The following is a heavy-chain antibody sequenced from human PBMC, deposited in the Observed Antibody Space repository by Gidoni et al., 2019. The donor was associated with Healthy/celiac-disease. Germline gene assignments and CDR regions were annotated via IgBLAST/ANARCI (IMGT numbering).Heavy chain of an antibody. Sequence: QLQLQESGPGLVKPSETLSLTCTVSGGSISSSSYYWGWIRQPPGKGLEWIGSTYYSGSTYYNPSLKSRVTISVDTSKNQFSLKLSSVTAADTAVYYCARGGYHDYGDYLGYWGQGTLVTVSS. J-gene: IGHJ4*02. CDR1: GGSISSSSYY. CDR2: TYYSGST. CDR3: ARGGYHDYGDYLGY. V-gene: IGHV4-39*07. D-gene: IGHD4-17*01.